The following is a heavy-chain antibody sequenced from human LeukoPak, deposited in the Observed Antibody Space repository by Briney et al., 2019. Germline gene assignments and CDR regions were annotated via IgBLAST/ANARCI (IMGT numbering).Heavy chain of an antibody. J-gene: IGHJ3*01. CDR3: ARGGLGGEALEV. CDR1: GFTVSGHY. CDR2: IHSGGTA. Sequence: PGGSPRLSCAASGFTVSGHYMSWVRQAPGKGLEWVSVIHSGGTAYYADSVKGRFTISRDNSKNTLFLQLNSLRPEDTALYYCARGGLGGEALEVWGQGTMVTVSS. V-gene: IGHV3-66*02. D-gene: IGHD3-10*01.